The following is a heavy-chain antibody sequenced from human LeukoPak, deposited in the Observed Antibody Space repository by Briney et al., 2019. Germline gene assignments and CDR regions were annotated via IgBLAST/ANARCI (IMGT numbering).Heavy chain of an antibody. V-gene: IGHV4-59*01. CDR1: GGSISSYY. CDR3: ARLDTGGSKSRYYFDY. D-gene: IGHD1-1*01. Sequence: SETLSLTCTVSGGSISSYYWSWIRQPPGKGLEWIGYMYYRGNTNYDPSLKSRVTISIDTPNNQFSLKLSSVTAADTAVYYCARLDTGGSKSRYYFDYWGQGTLVTVSS. CDR2: MYYRGNT. J-gene: IGHJ4*02.